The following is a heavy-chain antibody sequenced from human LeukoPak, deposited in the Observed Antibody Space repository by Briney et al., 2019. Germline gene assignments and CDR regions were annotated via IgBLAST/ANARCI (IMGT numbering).Heavy chain of an antibody. CDR1: GFTFTDYY. CDR3: ARVRPHPIIDV. Sequence: GGSLRLSCAASGFTFTDYYMSWIRQAPGKGLEWVSYISSSGTVIYYGDSVKGRFTISRDNAKKSLYLQMNGLRAEDTAVYYCARVRPHPIIDVWGKGTTVTVSS. D-gene: IGHD6-6*01. CDR2: ISSSGTVI. J-gene: IGHJ6*03. V-gene: IGHV3-11*01.